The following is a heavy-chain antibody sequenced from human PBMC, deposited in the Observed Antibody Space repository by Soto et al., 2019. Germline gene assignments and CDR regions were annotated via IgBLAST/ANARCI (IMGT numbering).Heavy chain of an antibody. Sequence: SETLSLTCTVSGGSISSYYWSWIRQPPGKGLEWIGYIYYSGSTNYNPSLKSRVTISVDTSKNQFSLKLSSVTAADTAVYYCARAEDYGGRIGYYYGMDVWGQGTTVTVSS. J-gene: IGHJ6*02. V-gene: IGHV4-59*01. CDR1: GGSISSYY. CDR2: IYYSGST. D-gene: IGHD4-17*01. CDR3: ARAEDYGGRIGYYYGMDV.